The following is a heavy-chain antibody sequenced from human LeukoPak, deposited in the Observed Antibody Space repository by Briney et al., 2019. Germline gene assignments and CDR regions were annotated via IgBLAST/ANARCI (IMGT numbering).Heavy chain of an antibody. V-gene: IGHV4-4*09. Sequence: PSETLSLPCTVSGGPISTYYWSWFRQPPAGGLEWIGYIYSTGSTDYNASLRRRVTISVDTSKTQFSLKLTSVTAADTAVYYCASTRGHSYGWGAFDIWGQGTMVTVSS. D-gene: IGHD5-18*01. CDR3: ASTRGHSYGWGAFDI. CDR1: GGPISTYY. J-gene: IGHJ3*02. CDR2: IYSTGST.